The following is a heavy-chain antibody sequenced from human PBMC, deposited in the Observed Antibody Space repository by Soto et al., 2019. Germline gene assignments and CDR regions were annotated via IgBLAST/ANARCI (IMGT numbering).Heavy chain of an antibody. V-gene: IGHV3-15*07. J-gene: IGHJ4*01. CDR2: IKSKTDGGTP. CDR1: GFTFSNAW. Sequence: GGSLRLSCAASGFTFSNAWINWVRQAPGKGLKWVGRIKSKTDGGTPDYAAPVKGRFAISGDDSKNMVYLQMNSLKTEGTGIYYCTTDSYSSIIVVRFDYWGHGTLVTVSS. CDR3: TTDSYSSIIVVRFDY. D-gene: IGHD3-22*01.